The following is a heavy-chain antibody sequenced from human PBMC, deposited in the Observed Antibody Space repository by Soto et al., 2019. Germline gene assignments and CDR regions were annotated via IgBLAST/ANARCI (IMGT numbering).Heavy chain of an antibody. Sequence: GGSLRLSCAASGFTFSSYSMNWVRQAPGKGLEWVSSISSSSSYIYYADSAKGRFTISRDNSKNTLYLQMNSLRAEDTAVYYCAKDLGLSSYGQNYYYYYGMDVWGQGTTVTVSS. CDR1: GFTFSSYS. CDR3: AKDLGLSSYGQNYYYYYGMDV. V-gene: IGHV3-21*04. D-gene: IGHD5-18*01. J-gene: IGHJ6*02. CDR2: ISSSSSYI.